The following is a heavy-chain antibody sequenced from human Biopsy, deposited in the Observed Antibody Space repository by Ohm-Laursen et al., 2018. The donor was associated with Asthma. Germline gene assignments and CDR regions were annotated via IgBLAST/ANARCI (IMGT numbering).Heavy chain of an antibody. CDR3: ARGPAWQQLDN. CDR1: GFTFSSYC. J-gene: IGHJ4*02. CDR2: INSDGSST. D-gene: IGHD6-13*01. V-gene: IGHV3-74*01. Sequence: SLRLSCTASGFTFSSYCMHWVRQAPGKGLVWVSRINSDGSSTSYADSVKGRFTISRDNAKNTLHLEMNSLRAEDTAVYYCARGPAWQQLDNWGQGTLVTVSS.